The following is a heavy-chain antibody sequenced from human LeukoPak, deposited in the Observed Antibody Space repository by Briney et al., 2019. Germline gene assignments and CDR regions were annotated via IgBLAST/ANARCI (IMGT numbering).Heavy chain of an antibody. Sequence: GGSLRLSCAASGFTFSSYSMNWVRQAPGKGLEWVSSISSSSSYIYYADSVKGRFTTSRDNAKNSLYLQMNSLRAEDTAVYYCARDLSSGWYPGYFDYWGQGTLVTVSS. CDR1: GFTFSSYS. CDR3: ARDLSSGWYPGYFDY. D-gene: IGHD6-19*01. V-gene: IGHV3-21*01. CDR2: ISSSSSYI. J-gene: IGHJ4*02.